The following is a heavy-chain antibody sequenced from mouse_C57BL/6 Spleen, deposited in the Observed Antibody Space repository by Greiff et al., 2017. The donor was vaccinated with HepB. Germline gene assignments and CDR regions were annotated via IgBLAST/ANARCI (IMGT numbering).Heavy chain of an antibody. J-gene: IGHJ4*01. V-gene: IGHV1-59*01. CDR2: IDPSDSYT. CDR1: GYTFTSYW. Sequence: VQLQQSGAELVRPGPSVKLSCKASGYTFTSYWMHWVKQRPGQGLEWIGVIDPSDSYTNYNQKFKGKATLTVDTSSSTAYMQLSSLTSEDSAVYYCARRKERGAMDYWGQGTSVTVSS. CDR3: ARRKERGAMDY.